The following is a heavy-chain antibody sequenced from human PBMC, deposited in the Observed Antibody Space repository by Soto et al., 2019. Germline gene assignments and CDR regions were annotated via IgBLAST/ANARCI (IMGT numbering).Heavy chain of an antibody. D-gene: IGHD5-12*01. CDR3: AREGGPRDGYTQRYFDD. CDR1: GGTFSSYA. V-gene: IGHV1-69*13. Sequence: SVKVSCKASGGTFSSYAISWVRQAPGQGLEWMGGIIPIFGTANYAQKFQGRVTITADESTSTAYMELSSLRSEDTAVYYCAREGGPRDGYTQRYFDDWGQGTLVTVSS. CDR2: IIPIFGTA. J-gene: IGHJ4*02.